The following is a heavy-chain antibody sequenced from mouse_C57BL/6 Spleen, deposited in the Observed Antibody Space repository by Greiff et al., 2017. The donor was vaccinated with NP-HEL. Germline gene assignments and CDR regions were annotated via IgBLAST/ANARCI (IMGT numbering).Heavy chain of an antibody. V-gene: IGHV3-6*01. CDR2: RSYDGSN. Sequence: ESGPGLVEPSQSLSLTCSVTGYSITSGYYWNWIRQFPGNKLEWMGYRSYDGSNNYNPSLKNRISITRDTSKNQFFLKLNSVTTEDTATYYCARAGEILYYFDYWGQGTTLTVSS. CDR3: ARAGEILYYFDY. D-gene: IGHD6-1*01. J-gene: IGHJ2*01. CDR1: GYSITSGYY.